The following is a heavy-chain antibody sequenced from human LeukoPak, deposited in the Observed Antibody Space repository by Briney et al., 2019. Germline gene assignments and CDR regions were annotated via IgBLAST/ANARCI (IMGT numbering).Heavy chain of an antibody. CDR2: FSWNSGSI. D-gene: IGHD6-13*01. Sequence: GGSLRLSCAASGFTFDDYAMHWVRPAPGKGLEWVSGFSWNSGSIGYAASGKRRFTISRANAKNSLYLQMNSLRAEDTALYYCAKDSWSSSWYYFDYWGQGTLVTVSS. CDR3: AKDSWSSSWYYFDY. J-gene: IGHJ4*02. CDR1: GFTFDDYA. V-gene: IGHV3-9*01.